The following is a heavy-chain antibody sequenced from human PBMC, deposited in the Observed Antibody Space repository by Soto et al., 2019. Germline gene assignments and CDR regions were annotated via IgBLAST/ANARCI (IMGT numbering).Heavy chain of an antibody. V-gene: IGHV4-34*01. Sequence: PSETLSLTCAVYGWSFSGYYWSWIRQPPGKGLEWIGEINHSGSTNYNPSLKSRVTISVDTSKNQFSLKLSSVTAPETAVYYCARFPGIAARPNYYYYGMDVWGQGTTVTVSS. D-gene: IGHD6-6*01. J-gene: IGHJ6*02. CDR1: GWSFSGYY. CDR2: INHSGST. CDR3: ARFPGIAARPNYYYYGMDV.